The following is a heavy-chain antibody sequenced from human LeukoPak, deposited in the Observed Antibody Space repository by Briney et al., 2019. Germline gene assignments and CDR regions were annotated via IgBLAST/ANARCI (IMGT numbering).Heavy chain of an antibody. CDR1: GFTFRSYT. J-gene: IGHJ3*02. V-gene: IGHV3-21*01. Sequence: PGGSLRLSCAVSGFTFRSYTMNWVRQAPGKGLEWVSSISSSSSYIYFADSVKGRFTISRDNAKNSLYLQMNSLRAEDTAVYYCARGALGMSGRIVDAFDIWGQGTRVTVSS. CDR3: ARGALGMSGRIVDAFDI. D-gene: IGHD1-14*01. CDR2: ISSSSSYI.